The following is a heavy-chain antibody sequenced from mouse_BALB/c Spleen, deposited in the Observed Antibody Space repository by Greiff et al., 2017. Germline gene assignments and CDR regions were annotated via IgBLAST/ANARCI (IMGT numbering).Heavy chain of an antibody. CDR3: AREGAYAMDY. J-gene: IGHJ4*01. CDR1: GYSITSDYA. D-gene: IGHD3-1*01. V-gene: IGHV3-2*02. Sequence: EVQLVESGPGLVKPSQSLSLTCTVTGYSITSDYAWTWLRQFPGNKLEWMGYISYSGSTSYNPSLKSRISITRDTSKNQFFLQLNSVTTEDTATYYCAREGAYAMDYWGQGTSVTVSS. CDR2: ISYSGST.